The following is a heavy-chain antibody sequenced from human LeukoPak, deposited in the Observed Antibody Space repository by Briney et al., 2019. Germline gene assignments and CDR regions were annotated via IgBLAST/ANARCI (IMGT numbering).Heavy chain of an antibody. CDR1: GFTFSDHF. Sequence: PGGSLRLSCAASGFTFSDHFMDWVRQAPGKGLEWVSYISSSSSTIYYADSVKGRFTISRDNAKNSLYLQMNSLRAEDTAVYYCARRGDCSSTSCYRGYYYYYYMDVWGKGTTVTVSS. J-gene: IGHJ6*03. CDR2: ISSSSSTI. D-gene: IGHD2-2*02. V-gene: IGHV3-48*04. CDR3: ARRGDCSSTSCYRGYYYYYYMDV.